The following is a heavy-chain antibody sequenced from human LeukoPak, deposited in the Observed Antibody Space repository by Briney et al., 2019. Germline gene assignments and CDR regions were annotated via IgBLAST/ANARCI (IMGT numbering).Heavy chain of an antibody. V-gene: IGHV6-1*01. D-gene: IGHD1-26*01. Sequence: SQTLSLTCAISGDSVSSNSAAWNWIRQSPSRGLEWLGRTYYRPNWYNDFAVSVKGRISINPDTSKNQFSLHLNSVTPEDTAVYYCARGVGATWNLYNFDYWGQGTLVTVSS. CDR1: GDSVSSNSAA. CDR3: ARGVGATWNLYNFDY. CDR2: TYYRPNWYN. J-gene: IGHJ4*02.